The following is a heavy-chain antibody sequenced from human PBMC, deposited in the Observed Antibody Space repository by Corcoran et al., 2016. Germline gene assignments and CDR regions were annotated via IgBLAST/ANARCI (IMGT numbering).Heavy chain of an antibody. V-gene: IGHV1-69*01. Sequence: QVQLVQSGAEVKKPGSSVKVSCKASGGTFSSYAISWVRQAPGQGLAWMGGIIPIFGTANYAQKFPGRVTITADESTSTAYMELSSLRSEDTAVYYCSNYYDSSGFGQGRSDPWGQGTLVTVSS. CDR2: IIPIFGTA. CDR1: GGTFSSYA. CDR3: SNYYDSSGFGQGRSDP. D-gene: IGHD3-22*01. J-gene: IGHJ5*02.